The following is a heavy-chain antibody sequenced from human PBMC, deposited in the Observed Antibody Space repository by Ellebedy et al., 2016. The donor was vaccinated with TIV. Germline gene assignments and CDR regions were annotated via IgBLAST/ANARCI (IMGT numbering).Heavy chain of an antibody. Sequence: SVKVSXXVSGDTFGSFAITWVRQAPGQGLEWMGGIIPMIGIGNYAEEFQDRLTITADESTATAYMELSSLTSEDTAVYYCAREAVVSPHWYFDLWGRGALVTVSS. CDR2: IIPMIGIG. V-gene: IGHV1-69*10. J-gene: IGHJ2*01. D-gene: IGHD4-23*01. CDR1: GDTFGSFA. CDR3: AREAVVSPHWYFDL.